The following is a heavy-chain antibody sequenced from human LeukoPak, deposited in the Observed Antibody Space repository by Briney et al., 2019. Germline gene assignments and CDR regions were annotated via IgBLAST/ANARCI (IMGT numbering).Heavy chain of an antibody. CDR2: ISSSSSTI. Sequence: PGGSLRLSCAASGFMFSSNWMSWVRQAPGKGLEWVSYISSSSSTIYYADSVKGRFTISRDNAKNSLYLQMNSLRAEDTAVYYCARDEDSSRDNYYYYYGMDVWGQGTTVTVSS. CDR3: ARDEDSSRDNYYYYYGMDV. V-gene: IGHV3-48*01. CDR1: GFMFSSNW. D-gene: IGHD6-13*01. J-gene: IGHJ6*02.